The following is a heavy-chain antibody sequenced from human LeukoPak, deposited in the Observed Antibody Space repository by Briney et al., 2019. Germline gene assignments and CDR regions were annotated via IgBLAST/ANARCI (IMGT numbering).Heavy chain of an antibody. Sequence: SETLSLTCTVSGYSISSGYYWGWIRQPPGKELEWIGTIYHSGSTYYNPSLKSRVTISVDTSKNQFSLKLSSVTAADTAVYYCARVRYQLLRPFDYWGQGTLVTVSS. CDR3: ARVRYQLLRPFDY. CDR1: GYSISSGYY. D-gene: IGHD2-2*01. V-gene: IGHV4-38-2*02. J-gene: IGHJ4*02. CDR2: IYHSGST.